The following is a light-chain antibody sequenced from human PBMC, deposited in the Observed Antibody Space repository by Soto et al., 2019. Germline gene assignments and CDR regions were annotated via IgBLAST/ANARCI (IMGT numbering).Light chain of an antibody. CDR1: SSDIGGYNY. CDR3: SSYAAINTYV. CDR2: EVS. Sequence: QSVLTQPASASGSPGQSVTISCTGTSSDIGGYNYVSWYQQHPGKAPKLMIYEVSNRPSGVSDRFSGSKSANTAYLTVSGLQAEDEADYYCSSYAAINTYVFGTGTKVTVL. J-gene: IGLJ1*01. V-gene: IGLV2-8*01.